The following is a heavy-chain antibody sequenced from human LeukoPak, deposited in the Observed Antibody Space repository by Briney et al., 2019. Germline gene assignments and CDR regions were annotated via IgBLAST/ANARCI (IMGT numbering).Heavy chain of an antibody. CDR1: GFTFSSYA. CDR2: ISGNGGST. V-gene: IGHV3-23*01. D-gene: IGHD5-12*01. CDR3: AKDLRGYEDIGEFDY. J-gene: IGHJ4*02. Sequence: PGGSLRLSCAASGFTFSSYAMSWVRQAPGKGLEWVSAISGNGGSTYYADSVKGRFTISRDNSKNTLYLQMNSLRAEDTAVYYCAKDLRGYEDIGEFDYWGQGTLVTVSS.